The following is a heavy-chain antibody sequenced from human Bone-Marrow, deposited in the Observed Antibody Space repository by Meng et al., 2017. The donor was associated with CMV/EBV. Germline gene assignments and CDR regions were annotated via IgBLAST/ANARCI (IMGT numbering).Heavy chain of an antibody. CDR2: IYWNDDK. CDR3: AHRGYCSSTSCYFGYFQH. CDR1: GFSLSTSGVG. Sequence: SGPTLVKPTQTLTLTCTFSGFSLSTSGVGVGWIRQPPGKALEWLALIYWNDDKRYSPSLKSRLTITKDTSKNQVVLTMTNMDPVDTATYYCAHRGYCSSTSCYFGYFQHWGQGTLVTVSS. D-gene: IGHD2-2*01. V-gene: IGHV2-5*01. J-gene: IGHJ1*01.